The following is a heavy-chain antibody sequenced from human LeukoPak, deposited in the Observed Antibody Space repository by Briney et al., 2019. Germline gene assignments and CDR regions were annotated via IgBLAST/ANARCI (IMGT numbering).Heavy chain of an antibody. D-gene: IGHD6-19*01. V-gene: IGHV4-30-2*01. Sequence: PSETLSLTCTVSGGSISSGGYYWSWIRQPPGKGLEWIGYIYHSGSTYYNPSLKSRVTISVDRSKNQFFLKLSSVTAADTAVYYCARDFAAGRYYFDYWGQGIPVTVSS. CDR2: IYHSGST. CDR3: ARDFAAGRYYFDY. CDR1: GGSISSGGYY. J-gene: IGHJ4*02.